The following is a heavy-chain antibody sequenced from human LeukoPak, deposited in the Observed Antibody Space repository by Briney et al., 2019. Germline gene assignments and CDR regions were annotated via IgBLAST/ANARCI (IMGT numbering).Heavy chain of an antibody. Sequence: SETLSLTCTVSGRSLINSYRRWIRQPPGKGREWIGYVYFSGTTNYRPSLRSGVTISVDTSQNQFSLKLISVTAADTAVYFCSRGVPSYVYYGMDVWGQGTTVTVSS. CDR2: VYFSGTT. D-gene: IGHD3-16*01. CDR3: SRGVPSYVYYGMDV. CDR1: GRSLINSY. V-gene: IGHV4-59*01. J-gene: IGHJ6*02.